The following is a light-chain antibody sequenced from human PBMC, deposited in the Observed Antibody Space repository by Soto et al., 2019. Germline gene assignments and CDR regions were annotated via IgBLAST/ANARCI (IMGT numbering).Light chain of an antibody. CDR3: QQYSSLPHT. CDR2: GIS. CDR1: QSVSNSY. V-gene: IGKV3-20*01. Sequence: ESVLTQSPGTLSLSPGERATLSCRASQSVSNSYFAWYQQKPGQAPRLLIYGISIRATDIPDRFSGSGSGTDFTLTISRLEPEDFVVYYCQQYSSLPHTFGQGTKLDVK. J-gene: IGKJ2*01.